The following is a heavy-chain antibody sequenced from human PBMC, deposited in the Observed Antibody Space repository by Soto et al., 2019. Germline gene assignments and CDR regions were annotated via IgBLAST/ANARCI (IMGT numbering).Heavy chain of an antibody. D-gene: IGHD6-19*01. CDR1: GGSISSSSYY. V-gene: IGHV4-39*01. CDR3: ASDSVASGGWFDP. Sequence: QLQLQESGPGLVKPSETLSLTCTVSGGSISSSSYYWGWIRQPPGKGLEWIGSIYYSGSTYYNPSLKSRVPLSVDTSKNQFSLKLSSVTAADTAVYYCASDSVASGGWFDPWGQGTLVTVSS. CDR2: IYYSGST. J-gene: IGHJ5*02.